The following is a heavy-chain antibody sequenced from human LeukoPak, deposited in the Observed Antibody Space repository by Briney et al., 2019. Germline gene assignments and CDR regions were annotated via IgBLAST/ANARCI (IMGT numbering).Heavy chain of an antibody. D-gene: IGHD5/OR15-5a*01. J-gene: IGHJ4*02. V-gene: IGHV3-33*01. CDR1: GFTFSSSG. CDR2: IWYDGSKK. Sequence: GGSLRLSCAASGFTFSSSGMQWVRQAPGKGLEWVALIWYDGSKKYYADSVKGRFTISRDNSENTLYLQLNSLRAEDTAIYYCARLQGVSTFDYWGQGTLVTVSS. CDR3: ARLQGVSTFDY.